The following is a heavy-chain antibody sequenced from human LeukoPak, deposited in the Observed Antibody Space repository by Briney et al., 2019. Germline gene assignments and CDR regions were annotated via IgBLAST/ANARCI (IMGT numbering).Heavy chain of an antibody. D-gene: IGHD2-2*01. CDR2: IYTSGST. J-gene: IGHJ3*02. V-gene: IGHV4-4*07. CDR1: GGSISSYY. Sequence: PSETLSLTCTVSGGSISSYYWSWIRQPAGKGLEWIGRIYTSGSTNYNPSLKSRVTMSVDTSKNQFSLKLSSVTAADTAVYYCARGCSSTSCYSAFDIWGQGTMVTVSS. CDR3: ARGCSSTSCYSAFDI.